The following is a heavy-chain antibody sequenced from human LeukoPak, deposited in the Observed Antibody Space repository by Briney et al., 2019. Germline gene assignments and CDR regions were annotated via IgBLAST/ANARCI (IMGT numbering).Heavy chain of an antibody. CDR3: AKDEIVGATSYYFDY. Sequence: GGSLRLSCAASGFSVSSNYMSWVRQAPGKGLEWVSVIYSDGSTYYADSVKGRFTISRDNSKNTLYLQMNSLRAEDTAVYYCAKDEIVGATSYYFDYWGQGTLVTVSS. CDR1: GFSVSSNY. J-gene: IGHJ4*02. D-gene: IGHD1-26*01. CDR2: IYSDGST. V-gene: IGHV3-53*01.